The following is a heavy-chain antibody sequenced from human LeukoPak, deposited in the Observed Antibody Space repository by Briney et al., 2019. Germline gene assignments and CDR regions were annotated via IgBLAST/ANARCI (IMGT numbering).Heavy chain of an antibody. CDR2: TIPIFGTA. CDR1: GGTFSSYA. CDR3: ARGGSSIAARNWFDP. V-gene: IGHV1-69*05. J-gene: IGHJ5*02. Sequence: ASVKVSCKASGGTFSSYAIRWVRQAPGQGLEWMGGTIPIFGTANYAQKFQGRVTITTDESTSTAYMELSSLRSEDTAVYYCARGGSSIAARNWFDPWGQGTLVTVSS. D-gene: IGHD6-6*01.